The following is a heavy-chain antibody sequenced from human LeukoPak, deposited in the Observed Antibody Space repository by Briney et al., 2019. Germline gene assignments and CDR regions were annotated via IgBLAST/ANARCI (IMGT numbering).Heavy chain of an antibody. CDR2: IYHSGST. CDR1: GYSISSGYY. CDR3: ARRIAAAGTSFDY. J-gene: IGHJ4*02. V-gene: IGHV4-38-2*02. Sequence: PSETLSLTCTVSGYSISSGYYWGWIRQPPGKGLEWIGSIYHSGSTYYNPSLKCRVTISVDTSKNQFSLKLSSVTAADTAVYYCARRIAAAGTSFDYWGQGTLVTVSS. D-gene: IGHD6-13*01.